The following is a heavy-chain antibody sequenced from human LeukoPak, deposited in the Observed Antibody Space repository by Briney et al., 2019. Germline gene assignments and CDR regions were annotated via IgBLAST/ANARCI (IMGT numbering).Heavy chain of an antibody. CDR2: ISGSGDSI. J-gene: IGHJ4*02. CDR3: AKSFLTGYSLFDS. Sequence: PGGSLRLSCAASGFTFRSYYMSWVRQAPGKGLEWVSAISGSGDSISYTDSVKGRFTISRDNSKTTLYVQMNSLRAEDTAVYYCAKSFLTGYSLFDSWGQGTLVTVSS. V-gene: IGHV3-23*01. D-gene: IGHD3-9*01. CDR1: GFTFRSYY.